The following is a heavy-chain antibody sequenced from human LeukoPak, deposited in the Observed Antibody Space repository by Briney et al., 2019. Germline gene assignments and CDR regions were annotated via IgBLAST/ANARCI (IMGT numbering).Heavy chain of an antibody. CDR1: GYTFTSYG. J-gene: IGHJ6*02. V-gene: IGHV1-18*01. D-gene: IGHD2-2*01. CDR3: ARTLGYCSSTSCYVLNYYYYYGMDV. CDR2: ISAYNGNT. Sequence: ASVKVSCKASGYTFTSYGISWVRQAPGQGLEWMGWISAYNGNTNYAQKLQGRVTMTTDTSTSTAYMELRSLRSDDTAVYYCARTLGYCSSTSCYVLNYYYYYGMDVWGQGTTVTVSS.